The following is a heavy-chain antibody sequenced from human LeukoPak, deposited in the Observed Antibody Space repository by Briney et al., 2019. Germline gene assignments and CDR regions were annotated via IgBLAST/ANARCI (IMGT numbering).Heavy chain of an antibody. V-gene: IGHV3-21*01. CDR2: ISRRSTYI. J-gene: IGHJ4*01. D-gene: IGHD3-22*01. Sequence: GGSLSLSCAASGFTFSSYTMNWVRQAPGKGLEWVSSISRRSTYIYYADSVKGRFTISRDNAKNSLYLQMNSLRAEDTAVYYCARGGLYDSSGYYPFDYWGQGTLVTVSS. CDR1: GFTFSSYT. CDR3: ARGGLYDSSGYYPFDY.